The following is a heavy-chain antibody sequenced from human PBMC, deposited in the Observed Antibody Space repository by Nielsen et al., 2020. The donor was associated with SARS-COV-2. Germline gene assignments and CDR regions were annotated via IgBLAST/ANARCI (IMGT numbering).Heavy chain of an antibody. CDR1: GGSISSGGYY. CDR3: ARGKRGVRGGFYCYYMDV. J-gene: IGHJ6*03. V-gene: IGHV4-61*08. CDR2: IYYSGST. Sequence: ETLSLTCTVSGGSISSGGYYWSWIRQHPGKGLEWIGYIYYSGSTNYNPSLKSRVTISVDTSKNQFSLKLSSVTAADTAVYYCARGKRGVRGGFYCYYMDVWGKGTTVTVSS. D-gene: IGHD3-10*01.